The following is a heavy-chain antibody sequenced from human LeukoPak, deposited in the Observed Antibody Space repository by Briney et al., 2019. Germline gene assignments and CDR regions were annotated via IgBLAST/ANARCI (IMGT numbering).Heavy chain of an antibody. CDR2: ISSSGSTI. CDR3: AITNKARNYGYYYGMDV. J-gene: IGHJ6*02. Sequence: PGGSLRLSCAASGFTFSSYEMNWVRQAPGKGLEWVSYISSSGSTIYYADSVKGRFTISRDNAKNSLYLQMNSLRAEDTAVYYCAITNKARNYGYYYGMDVWGQGTTVTVSS. D-gene: IGHD4-11*01. CDR1: GFTFSSYE. V-gene: IGHV3-48*03.